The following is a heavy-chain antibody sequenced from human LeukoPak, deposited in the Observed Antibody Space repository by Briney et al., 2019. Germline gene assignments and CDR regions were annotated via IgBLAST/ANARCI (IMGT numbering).Heavy chain of an antibody. J-gene: IGHJ2*01. CDR2: IYYSGTT. Sequence: PSETLSLTCTVSGGSISSGTYYWGWVRQPPGKGLEWIGTIYYSGTTYYNPSLKSRVTISIDTSKNHFSLKLSSVTAADTAVYYCARFPRHYYDRTPPNWYFDLWGRGTLVTVSS. CDR1: GGSISSGTYY. CDR3: ARFPRHYYDRTPPNWYFDL. D-gene: IGHD3-22*01. V-gene: IGHV4-39*07.